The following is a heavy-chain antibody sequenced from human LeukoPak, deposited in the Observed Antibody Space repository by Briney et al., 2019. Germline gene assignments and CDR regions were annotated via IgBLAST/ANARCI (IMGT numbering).Heavy chain of an antibody. CDR3: VSFYETY. CDR2: INSDGSWT. J-gene: IGHJ4*02. CDR1: GNYW. D-gene: IGHD2/OR15-2a*01. V-gene: IGHV3-74*01. Sequence: GGSLRLSCAASGNYWMHWVRQAPGKGLVWVSHINSDGSWTSYADTVKGRFTISKDNAKNTVYLQMNSLRAEDTAVYYCVSFYETYWGRGTLVTVSS.